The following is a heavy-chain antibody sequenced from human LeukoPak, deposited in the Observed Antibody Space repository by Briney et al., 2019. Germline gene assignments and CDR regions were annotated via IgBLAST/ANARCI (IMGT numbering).Heavy chain of an antibody. CDR3: ARNLFPRSISGWYGFDY. Sequence: GASVKVSCKASGYTFTNYAMNWVRQAPGQGLEWMGWINTNTGNPTYAQGFTGRFVFSLDTSVSTAYLQISSLKAEDTAVYYCARNLFPRSISGWYGFDYWGQGTPVTVSS. CDR1: GYTFTNYA. D-gene: IGHD6-19*01. V-gene: IGHV7-4-1*02. J-gene: IGHJ4*02. CDR2: INTNTGNP.